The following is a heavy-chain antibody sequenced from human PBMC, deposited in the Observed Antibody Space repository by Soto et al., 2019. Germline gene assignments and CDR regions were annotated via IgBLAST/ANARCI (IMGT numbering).Heavy chain of an antibody. D-gene: IGHD3-3*01. V-gene: IGHV4-59*01. CDR3: ARAPRPSDFWSGYPRGYYYYYYMDV. CDR1: GGSISSYY. CDR2: IYYSGST. J-gene: IGHJ6*03. Sequence: SETLSLTCTVSGGSISSYYWSWIRQPPGKGLEWIGYIYYSGSTNYNPSLKSRVTISVDTSKNQFSLKLSSVTAADTAVYYCARAPRPSDFWSGYPRGYYYYYYMDVWGKGTTVTVS.